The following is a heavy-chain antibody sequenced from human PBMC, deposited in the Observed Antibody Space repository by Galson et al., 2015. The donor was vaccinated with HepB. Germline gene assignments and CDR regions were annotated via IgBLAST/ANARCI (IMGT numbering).Heavy chain of an antibody. CDR1: GFTFSSYS. Sequence: SLRLSCAASGFTFSSYSMNWVRQAPGKGLEWVSSISSGSTYIYYADSVKGRFTISRDNAKNSLYLQMNSLRAEDTAVYYCASVSCSGGSCHGGLDPRGQGTLVTVSS. CDR3: ASVSCSGGSCHGGLDP. V-gene: IGHV3-21*01. J-gene: IGHJ5*02. D-gene: IGHD2-15*01. CDR2: ISSGSTYI.